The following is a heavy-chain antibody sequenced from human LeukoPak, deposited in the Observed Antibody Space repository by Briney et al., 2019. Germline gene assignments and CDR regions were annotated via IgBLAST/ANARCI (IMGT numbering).Heavy chain of an antibody. J-gene: IGHJ4*02. V-gene: IGHV4-39*01. CDR2: IHYSGST. D-gene: IGHD3-16*01. Sequence: PSETLSLTCTVSGDSISSSSYFWGWIRQPPGQGLEWIGSIHYSGSTYNNPSLKRRATISVDTSKNQFSLKLSSATAADTAVYYCASRPFLWGFAYWGQGTLVTVSS. CDR1: GDSISSSSYF. CDR3: ASRPFLWGFAY.